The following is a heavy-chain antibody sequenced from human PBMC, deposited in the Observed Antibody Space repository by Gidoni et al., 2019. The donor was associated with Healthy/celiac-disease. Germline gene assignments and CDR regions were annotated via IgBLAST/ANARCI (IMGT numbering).Heavy chain of an antibody. CDR2: IYYSGST. J-gene: IGHJ4*02. Sequence: QLQLQESSAGLVKPSETLSLTCTVSGGSISSSSYSWGWSRQPPGKGLEWIGSIYYSGSTYSNPSLKSRVTISVDTSKKQFSVKLSAVTAADTAVYYFARHRGSVVVLAAIAYWGQGTLVTVSS. D-gene: IGHD2-2*02. CDR3: ARHRGSVVVLAAIAY. V-gene: IGHV4-39*01. CDR1: GGSISSSSYS.